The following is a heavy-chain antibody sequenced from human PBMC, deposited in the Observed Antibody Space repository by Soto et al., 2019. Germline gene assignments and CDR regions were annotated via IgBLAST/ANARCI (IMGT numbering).Heavy chain of an antibody. J-gene: IGHJ4*02. CDR2: VYYTGST. CDR3: ARSVAVPGAHIDY. V-gene: IGHV4-59*01. CDR1: GGSISGSY. D-gene: IGHD6-19*01. Sequence: LETLSLTCSVSGGSISGSYWSWIRQSPGKGLEWLGYVYYTGSTNYSPSLRSRVSISVDTSKNEFSLRLSSVTAADTAVYFCARSVAVPGAHIDYWGQGTQVTVSS.